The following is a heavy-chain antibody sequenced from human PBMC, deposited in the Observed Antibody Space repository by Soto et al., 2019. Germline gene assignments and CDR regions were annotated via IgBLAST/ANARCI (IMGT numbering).Heavy chain of an antibody. V-gene: IGHV1-69*08. Sequence: QVQLVQSGAEVKKPGSSVKVSCKASGGTFSSYTISWVREAPGQGLEWMGRIIPILGIANYAQKFQGRVTITADKSTSTAYMELSSLRSEDTAVYYCAREGDTAMVSNWGQGTLVTVSS. CDR1: GGTFSSYT. CDR3: AREGDTAMVSN. D-gene: IGHD5-18*01. J-gene: IGHJ4*02. CDR2: IIPILGIA.